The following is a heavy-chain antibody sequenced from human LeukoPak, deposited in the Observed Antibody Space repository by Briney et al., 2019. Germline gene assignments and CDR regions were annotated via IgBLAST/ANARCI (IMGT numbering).Heavy chain of an antibody. CDR3: ARVRPIRVPKYGMDV. J-gene: IGHJ6*02. Sequence: SETLSLTCTVSGGSISSYYWSWIRQPAGKGLEWIGRIYTSGSTNYNPSLKSRVTMSVDTSKNQFSLKLSSVTAVDTAVYYCARVRPIRVPKYGMDVWGQGTTVTVSS. CDR2: IYTSGST. CDR1: GGSISSYY. V-gene: IGHV4-4*07. D-gene: IGHD3-10*01.